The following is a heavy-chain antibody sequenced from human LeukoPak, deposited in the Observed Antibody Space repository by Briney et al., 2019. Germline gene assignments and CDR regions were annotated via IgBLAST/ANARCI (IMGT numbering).Heavy chain of an antibody. CDR1: GFTFSSYA. CDR2: ISYDGSNK. J-gene: IGHJ3*02. V-gene: IGHV3-30-3*01. Sequence: PGGSLRLSCAASGFTFSSYAMHWVRQAPGKGLEWVAVISYDGSNKYYADSVKGRFTISRDNSKNTLYPQMNSLRAEDTAVYYCARDSGVVGATDAFDIWGQGTMVTVSS. CDR3: ARDSGVVGATDAFDI. D-gene: IGHD1-26*01.